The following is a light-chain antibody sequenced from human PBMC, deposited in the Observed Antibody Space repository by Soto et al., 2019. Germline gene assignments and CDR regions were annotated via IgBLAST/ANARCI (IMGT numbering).Light chain of an antibody. V-gene: IGLV2-14*01. CDR3: SSYTTSTRHV. J-gene: IGLJ1*01. CDR1: SSDVGAYNY. Sequence: QSVLTQPASVSGSPGQSITISCTGTSSDVGAYNYISWYQQHPGKAPKLMIYEVSNRPSGVSNRFSGSKSGNTASLTISGLQAEDEADYYCSSYTTSTRHVFGTGTKLTVL. CDR2: EVS.